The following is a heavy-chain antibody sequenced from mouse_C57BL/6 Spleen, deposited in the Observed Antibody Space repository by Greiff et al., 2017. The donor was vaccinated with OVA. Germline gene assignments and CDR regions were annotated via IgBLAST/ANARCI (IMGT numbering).Heavy chain of an antibody. CDR2: ISYDGSN. D-gene: IGHD2-3*01. Sequence: DVQLQESGPGLVKPSQSLSLTCSVTGYSITSGYYWNWIRQFPGNKLEWMGYISYDGSNNYNPSLKNRISITRDTSKNQFFLKLNSVTTEDTATYYCASRWLSFAYWGQGTLVTVSA. CDR1: GYSITSGYY. CDR3: ASRWLSFAY. V-gene: IGHV3-6*01. J-gene: IGHJ3*01.